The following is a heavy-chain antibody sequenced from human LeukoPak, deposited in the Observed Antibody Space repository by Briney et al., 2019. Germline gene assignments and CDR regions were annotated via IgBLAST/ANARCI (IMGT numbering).Heavy chain of an antibody. Sequence: SVQVSCKASGYTFTGYYMHWVRQAPGQGLEWMGWINPNSGGTNYAQKFQGRVTVTRDTSISTAYMELSRLRSDDTAVYYCARDPDCSSTSCPPKLYFDYWGQGTLDTVSS. J-gene: IGHJ4*02. D-gene: IGHD2-2*01. V-gene: IGHV1-2*02. CDR2: INPNSGGT. CDR1: GYTFTGYY. CDR3: ARDPDCSSTSCPPKLYFDY.